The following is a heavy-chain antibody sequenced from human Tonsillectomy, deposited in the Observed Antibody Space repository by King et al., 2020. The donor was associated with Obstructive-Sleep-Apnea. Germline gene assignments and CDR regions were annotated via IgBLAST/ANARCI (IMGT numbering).Heavy chain of an antibody. CDR2: MYYRGNT. Sequence: VQLQESGPGLVKPSETLSLTCTVSGTSISDYYWSWIRQPPGKGLEWIGYMYYRGNTNFNPSLKSRVTISADTSKIQFSPRLSSVTAADTAVYYCARHRGVEDYGGYGDYFDYWGQGTLVTVSS. V-gene: IGHV4-59*08. CDR1: GTSISDYY. J-gene: IGHJ4*02. D-gene: IGHD5-12*01. CDR3: ARHRGVEDYGGYGDYFDY.